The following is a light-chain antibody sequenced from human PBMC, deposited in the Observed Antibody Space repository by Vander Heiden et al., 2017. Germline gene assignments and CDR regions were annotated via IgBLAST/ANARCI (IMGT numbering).Light chain of an antibody. CDR2: EVT. CDR1: SSDVGAYDY. V-gene: IGLV2-8*01. Sequence: QSALTQPPSASGSPGQSVTISCTGTSSDVGAYDYVTWYQQHPGKAPKLMIDEVTQRPSGVPDRFSGSKSGNTASLTVSGLQAEDEADYFCSSYAGSNNLVFGGGTKLTVV. CDR3: SSYAGSNNLV. J-gene: IGLJ3*02.